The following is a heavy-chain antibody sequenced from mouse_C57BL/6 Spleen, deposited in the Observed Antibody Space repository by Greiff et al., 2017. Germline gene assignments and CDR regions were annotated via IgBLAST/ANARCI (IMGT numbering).Heavy chain of an antibody. V-gene: IGHV2-5*01. CDR1: GFSLTSYG. CDR3: AKEDGSSLLDY. J-gene: IGHJ2*01. CDR2: IWRGEST. Sequence: QVQLKESGPGLVQPSQSLSITCTVSGFSLTSYGVHWVRQSPGKGLAWLGVIWRGESTDYNAAFMSRMSLTKDNAKSQVFFKMNSLQADDTAIYYCAKEDGSSLLDYWGQGTTLTVSS. D-gene: IGHD1-1*01.